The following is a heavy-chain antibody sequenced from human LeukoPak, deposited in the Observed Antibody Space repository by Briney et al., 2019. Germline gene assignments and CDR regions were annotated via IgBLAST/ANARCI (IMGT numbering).Heavy chain of an antibody. CDR2: ISGSGGTT. V-gene: IGHV3-23*01. Sequence: GGTLRLSCAASGFTFSNYGMNWVRQVPGKGLEWVSGISGSGGTTYYADSVKGRFTISRDNSKNTLYLQMNSLRAEDTAVYYCAKDISWGSYISWGQGTLVTVSS. D-gene: IGHD3-16*01. CDR1: GFTFSNYG. CDR3: AKDISWGSYIS. J-gene: IGHJ4*02.